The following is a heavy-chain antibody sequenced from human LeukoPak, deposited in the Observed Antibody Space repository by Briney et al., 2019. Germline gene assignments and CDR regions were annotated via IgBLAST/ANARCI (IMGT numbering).Heavy chain of an antibody. J-gene: IGHJ6*04. CDR2: INPNSGGT. CDR1: GYTFTGYY. V-gene: IGHV1-2*06. D-gene: IGHD3-9*01. Sequence: ASVKVSCKASGYTFTGYYMRWVRQAPGQGLEWMGRINPNSGGTNSAQKFQGRATMTRDTSISTAYMELSRLRSDDTAVYYCSNSDILTGYYPDVWGKGTTVTVSS. CDR3: SNSDILTGYYPDV.